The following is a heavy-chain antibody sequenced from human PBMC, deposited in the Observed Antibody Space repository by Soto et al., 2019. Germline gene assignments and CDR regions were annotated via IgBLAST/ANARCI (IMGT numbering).Heavy chain of an antibody. CDR1: GFTFSSYG. CDR2: ISYDGSNK. Sequence: QVQLVESGGGVVQPGRSLRLSCAASGFTFSSYGMHWVRQAPGKGLEWVAVISYDGSNKYYADSVKGRFTISRDNSKNTRYLQNRLRAEDTAVYSCAKDFRPDGDYCSRTSCLDYYFDYWGQGTLVTVSS. V-gene: IGHV3-30*18. J-gene: IGHJ4*02. D-gene: IGHD2-2*01. CDR3: AKDFRPDGDYCSRTSCLDYYFDY.